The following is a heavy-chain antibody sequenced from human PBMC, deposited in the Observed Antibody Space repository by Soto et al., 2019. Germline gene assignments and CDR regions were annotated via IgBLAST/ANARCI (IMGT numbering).Heavy chain of an antibody. CDR1: GFTFSSYA. D-gene: IGHD2-8*01. V-gene: IGHV3-23*01. CDR2: ISGSGGST. Sequence: EVQLLESGGGLVQPGGSLRLSCAASGFTFSSYAMSWVRQAPGKGLEWVSAISGSGGSTYYADSVKGRFTITRDNSKNTLDLQMNCLRAEAAALDYCAKDPLCTSGVCYDDSFDIWGQGTMVAVS. J-gene: IGHJ3*02. CDR3: AKDPLCTSGVCYDDSFDI.